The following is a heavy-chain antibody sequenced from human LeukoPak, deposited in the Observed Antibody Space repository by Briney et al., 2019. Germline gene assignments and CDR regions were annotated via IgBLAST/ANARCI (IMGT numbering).Heavy chain of an antibody. D-gene: IGHD6-19*01. Sequence: ASVKVSCKASGGTFSSYAISWVRQAPGQGLEWMGGIIPIFGTANYAQKFQGRVTITTDESTSTAYMELSSLRSEDTAVYYCARDTYSSGWGLFDYWGQGTLVTVSS. CDR1: GGTFSSYA. CDR2: IIPIFGTA. CDR3: ARDTYSSGWGLFDY. J-gene: IGHJ4*02. V-gene: IGHV1-69*05.